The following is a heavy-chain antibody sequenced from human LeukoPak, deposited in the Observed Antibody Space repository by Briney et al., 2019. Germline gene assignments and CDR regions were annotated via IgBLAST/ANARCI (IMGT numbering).Heavy chain of an antibody. V-gene: IGHV3-30*04. D-gene: IGHD6-6*01. CDR1: GFTFGSYA. CDR3: ARDSEYSSSSSY. Sequence: GGSLRLSCAASGFTFGSYAMHWVRQAPGKGLEWVAVISYDGSNKYYADSVKGRFTISRDNSKNTLYLQMNSLRAEDTAVYYCARDSEYSSSSSYWGQGTLVTVSS. J-gene: IGHJ4*02. CDR2: ISYDGSNK.